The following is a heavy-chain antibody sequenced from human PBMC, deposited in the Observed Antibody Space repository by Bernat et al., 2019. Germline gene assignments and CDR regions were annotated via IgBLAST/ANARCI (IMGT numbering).Heavy chain of an antibody. Sequence: EVQLVESGGGLVQPGGSLRLSCAASGFTFSTYAMSWVRQAPGKGLEWVAAISGTGGSTNCTDSVQGRFTIPRDKSKNTLHIQVNRLTAEDTAVYYCVKAMVSWATLDYWDQGPLVTVSS. CDR2: ISGTGGST. V-gene: IGHV3-23*04. CDR3: VKAMVSWATLDY. D-gene: IGHD5-18*01. J-gene: IGHJ4*02. CDR1: GFTFSTYA.